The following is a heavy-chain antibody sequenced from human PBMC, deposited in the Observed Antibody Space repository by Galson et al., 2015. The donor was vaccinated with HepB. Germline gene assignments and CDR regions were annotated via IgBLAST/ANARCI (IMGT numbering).Heavy chain of an antibody. CDR3: AKSVGNWNSDPSYYYYGMDV. D-gene: IGHD1-7*01. V-gene: IGHV3-30*18. CDR1: GFTFSSYG. Sequence: SLRLSCAASGFTFSSYGMHWVRQAPGKGLEWVAVISYDGSNKYYADSVKGRFTISRDNSKNTLYLQMNSLRAEDTAVYYCAKSVGNWNSDPSYYYYGMDVWGQGTTVTVSS. CDR2: ISYDGSNK. J-gene: IGHJ6*02.